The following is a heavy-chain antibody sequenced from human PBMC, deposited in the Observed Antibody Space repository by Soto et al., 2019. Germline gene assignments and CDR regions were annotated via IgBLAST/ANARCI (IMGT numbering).Heavy chain of an antibody. J-gene: IGHJ4*02. CDR2: ISSSGSNI. D-gene: IGHD3-22*01. CDR1: GFTFSDYY. CDR3: AIVVTYYYNSSGYYYDY. V-gene: IGHV3-11*01. Sequence: GGSLRLSCAASGFTFSDYYMSWIRQAPGKGLEWVSYISSSGSNINYADSVKVRFTISRDNAKNSLYLQMISLRTEDSAVYYCAIVVTYYYNSSGYYYDYWGQGTLVTVSS.